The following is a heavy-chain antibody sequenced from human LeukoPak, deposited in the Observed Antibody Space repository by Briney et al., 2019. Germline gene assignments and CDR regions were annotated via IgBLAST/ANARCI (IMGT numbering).Heavy chain of an antibody. Sequence: GGSLRLSCAASGFTFSSYELNWVRQAPGKGLEWVSYISSSGSTIYYADSVKGRFTISRDYAGNLLYLQMNSLRAEDTAVYYCARGALRLFDYWGRGTLVTVSS. D-gene: IGHD5-18*01. V-gene: IGHV3-48*03. CDR1: GFTFSSYE. CDR2: ISSSGSTI. CDR3: ARGALRLFDY. J-gene: IGHJ4*02.